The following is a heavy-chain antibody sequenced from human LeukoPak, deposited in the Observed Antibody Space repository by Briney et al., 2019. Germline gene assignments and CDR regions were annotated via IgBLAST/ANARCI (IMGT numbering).Heavy chain of an antibody. CDR1: GGTFSSYA. CDR2: IIPIFGTA. Sequence: SVNVSCKASGGTFSSYAISWVRQAPGQGLEWMGGIIPIFGTANYAQKFQGRVTITADESTSTAYMELSSLRSEDTAVYYCARGNSGYSGYDLTYSSSWYNWYYFDYWGQGTLVTVSS. D-gene: IGHD5-12*01. J-gene: IGHJ4*02. V-gene: IGHV1-69*01. CDR3: ARGNSGYSGYDLTYSSSWYNWYYFDY.